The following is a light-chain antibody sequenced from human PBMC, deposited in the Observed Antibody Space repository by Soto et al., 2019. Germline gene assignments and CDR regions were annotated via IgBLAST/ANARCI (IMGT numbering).Light chain of an antibody. V-gene: IGLV2-14*01. CDR1: SSDVGGYNY. CDR3: SSYTGSSTPVYV. CDR2: DVS. Sequence: QSALTQPASVSGSPGQSITISCTGTSSDVGGYNYVSWYQQHPGKAPQLMIYDVSNRPSGLSNRFSGSKSGNTASLTISGLQAEDEADYYCSSYTGSSTPVYVFGTGTKLTVL. J-gene: IGLJ1*01.